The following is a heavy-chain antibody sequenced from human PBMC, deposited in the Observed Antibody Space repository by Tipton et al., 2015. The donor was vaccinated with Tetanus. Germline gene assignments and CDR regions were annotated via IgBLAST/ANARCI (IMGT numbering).Heavy chain of an antibody. J-gene: IGHJ6*03. V-gene: IGHV3-7*01. D-gene: IGHD3/OR15-3a*01. CDR1: GFTFKSYT. Sequence: SLRLSCTASGFTFKSYTMNWVRQAPGKGLEWVANINRNGGGKYYVDSVKGRFTISRDEAKKSVYLEMSSLTVGDTAVYYCARDRGEDWTNFYYMDVWGKGATVIVSS. CDR2: INRNGGGK. CDR3: ARDRGEDWTNFYYMDV.